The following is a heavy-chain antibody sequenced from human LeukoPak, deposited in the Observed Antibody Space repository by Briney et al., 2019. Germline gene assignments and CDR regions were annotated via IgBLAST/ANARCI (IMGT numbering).Heavy chain of an antibody. Sequence: GGSLRLSCAASGFTFTSYYMHWVRQAPGQGLEWMGIINPSGGSTSYAQKFQGRVTMTRDMSTSTVYMELSSLRSEDTAVYYCARDGEWEHIDYWGQGTLVTVSS. V-gene: IGHV1-46*01. J-gene: IGHJ4*02. CDR1: GFTFTSYY. D-gene: IGHD1-26*01. CDR3: ARDGEWEHIDY. CDR2: INPSGGST.